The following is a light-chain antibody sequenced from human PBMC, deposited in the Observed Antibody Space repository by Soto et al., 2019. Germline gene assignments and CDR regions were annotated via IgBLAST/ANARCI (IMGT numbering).Light chain of an antibody. CDR2: EVN. CDR1: SSDVGGYDY. CDR3: SSYSISTAYL. J-gene: IGLJ1*01. Sequence: QSVLTQPASVSGSPGQSITISCTGTSSDVGGYDYVSWYQLHPGKAPKLMVFEVNNRPSGVSYRFSGFKSGNTASLTISGLQAEDEADYFCSSYSISTAYLFGTGTKGTGL. V-gene: IGLV2-14*01.